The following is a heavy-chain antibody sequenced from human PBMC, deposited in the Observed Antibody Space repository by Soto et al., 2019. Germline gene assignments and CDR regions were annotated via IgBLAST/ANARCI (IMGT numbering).Heavy chain of an antibody. D-gene: IGHD1-7*01. CDR3: TKNWAITGTLFAY. CDR1: GFTFGDYA. CDR2: IRSKAYGGAT. V-gene: IGHV3-49*04. Sequence: QPGWSLRLSCTASGFTFGDYAMSWVRQAPGKGLEWVGFIRSKAYGGATEYAASVKGRFTISRDDSKSIAYLQMNSLKNEDTAVYYCTKNWAITGTLFAYWGQGTLVTVSA. J-gene: IGHJ4*02.